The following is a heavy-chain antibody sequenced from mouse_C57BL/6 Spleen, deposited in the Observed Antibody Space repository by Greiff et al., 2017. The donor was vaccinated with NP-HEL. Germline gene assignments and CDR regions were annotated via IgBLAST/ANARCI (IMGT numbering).Heavy chain of an antibody. V-gene: IGHV1-26*01. CDR3: ARPYDYDGYYYAMDY. D-gene: IGHD2-4*01. CDR1: GYTFTDYY. J-gene: IGHJ4*01. Sequence: EVQLQQSGPELVKPGASVKISCKASGYTFTDYYMNWVKQSHGKSLEWIGDINPNNGGTSYNQKFKGKATLTVDKSSSTAYMQLSSLTSEDSAVNYCARPYDYDGYYYAMDYWGQGTSVTVSS. CDR2: INPNNGGT.